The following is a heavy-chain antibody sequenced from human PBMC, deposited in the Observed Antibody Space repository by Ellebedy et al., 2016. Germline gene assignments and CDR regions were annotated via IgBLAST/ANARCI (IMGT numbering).Heavy chain of an antibody. V-gene: IGHV3-30*04. D-gene: IGHD3-16*01. CDR2: ISYDGSNK. CDR3: ARGLGPGGTWHIDS. CDR1: GFTFSRYA. J-gene: IGHJ4*02. Sequence: GGSLRLXXAASGFTFSRYAMHWVRQAPGKGLEWVAVISYDGSNKYYADSVRGRLTISRDNSKHTLSLEINSLRGEDTAVYYCARGLGPGGTWHIDSWGQGTLVTVSS.